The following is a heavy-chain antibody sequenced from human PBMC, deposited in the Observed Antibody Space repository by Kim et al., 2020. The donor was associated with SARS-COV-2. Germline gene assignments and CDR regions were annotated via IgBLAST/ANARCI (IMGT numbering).Heavy chain of an antibody. D-gene: IGHD2-2*01. Sequence: GGSLRLSCAASGFTFSDYYMSWIRQAPGKGLEWVSYISSSSSYTNYADSVKGRFTISRDNAKNSLYLQMNSLRAEDTAVYYCARGLGYCSSTSCYSREYYFDYWGQGTLVTVSS. V-gene: IGHV3-11*06. J-gene: IGHJ4*02. CDR1: GFTFSDYY. CDR2: ISSSSSYT. CDR3: ARGLGYCSSTSCYSREYYFDY.